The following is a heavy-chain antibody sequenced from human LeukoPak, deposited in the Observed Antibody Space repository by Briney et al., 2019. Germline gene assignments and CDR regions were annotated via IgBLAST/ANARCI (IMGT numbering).Heavy chain of an antibody. CDR3: ARLPTGLELGIDY. J-gene: IGHJ4*02. V-gene: IGHV4-59*08. CDR2: IYYSGST. Sequence: SETLSLTCTVSGGSISSYYWSWIRQPPGKGLEWIGYIYYSGSTNYNPSLESRVTISVDTSKNQFSLKLSSVTAADTAVYYCARLPTGLELGIDYWGQGTLVTVSS. D-gene: IGHD7-27*01. CDR1: GGSISSYY.